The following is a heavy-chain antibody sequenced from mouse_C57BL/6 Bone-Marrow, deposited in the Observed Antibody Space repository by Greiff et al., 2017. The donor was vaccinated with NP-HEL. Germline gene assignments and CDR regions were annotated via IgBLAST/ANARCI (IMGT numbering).Heavy chain of an antibody. CDR3: TKGNGSSYGAMDY. Sequence: EVQLQQSGAELVRPGASVKLSCTASGFNIKDDYMHWVKQRPEQGLEWIGWIDPENGDTEYASKFQGKATITADTSSNTAYLQRSSLTSEDTAVYYCTKGNGSSYGAMDYWGQGTSVTVSS. CDR2: IDPENGDT. CDR1: GFNIKDDY. J-gene: IGHJ4*01. V-gene: IGHV14-4*01. D-gene: IGHD1-1*01.